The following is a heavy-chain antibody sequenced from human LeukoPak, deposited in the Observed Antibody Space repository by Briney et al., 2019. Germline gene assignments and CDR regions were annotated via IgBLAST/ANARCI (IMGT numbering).Heavy chain of an antibody. J-gene: IGHJ4*02. CDR1: GFTFSTYA. V-gene: IGHV3-23*01. Sequence: GGSLRLSCAASGFTFSTYAMNWVRQSPGKGLEWVSSISGSDGSTYYADSVKGRFTISRDNSKNTLYLQVNSLRAEDTVIYYCAKGASGNYYIYFDYWGQGTLVTVSS. D-gene: IGHD1-26*01. CDR2: ISGSDGST. CDR3: AKGASGNYYIYFDY.